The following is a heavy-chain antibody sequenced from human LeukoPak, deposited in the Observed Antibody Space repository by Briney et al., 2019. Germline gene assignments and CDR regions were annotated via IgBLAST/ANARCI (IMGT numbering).Heavy chain of an antibody. CDR1: GGTFSSYV. D-gene: IGHD3-16*02. Sequence: SVKVSCKASGGTFSSYVISWVRPAPGQGLEWMGRIISLFGIANYAQKFQGRITITTDKSTITLYMELSSLRAEDTAVYYCARGVRLGEVSLGYWGQGTLVTVSS. CDR3: ARGVRLGEVSLGY. V-gene: IGHV1-69*04. J-gene: IGHJ4*02. CDR2: IISLFGIA.